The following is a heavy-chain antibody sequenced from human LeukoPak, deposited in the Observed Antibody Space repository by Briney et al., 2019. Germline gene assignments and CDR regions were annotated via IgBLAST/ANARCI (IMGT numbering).Heavy chain of an antibody. CDR2: ISSSSSYT. J-gene: IGHJ5*02. CDR1: GFTFSDYY. Sequence: PGGSLRLSCAASGFTFSDYYMSWIRQAPGKGLEWVSYISSSSSYTNYVDSVKGRFTISRDNAKNSLYLQMNSLRAEDTAVYYCARFGQSANWFDPWGQGTLVTVSS. V-gene: IGHV3-11*06. CDR3: ARFGQSANWFDP. D-gene: IGHD3-10*01.